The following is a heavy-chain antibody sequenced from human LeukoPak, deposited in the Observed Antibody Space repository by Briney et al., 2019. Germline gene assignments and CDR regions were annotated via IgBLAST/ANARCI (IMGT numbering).Heavy chain of an antibody. CDR2: INHSGST. D-gene: IGHD3-10*01. Sequence: PSETLSLTCTVSGGSISGYYWSWIRQPPGKGLEWIGEINHSGSTNYNPSLKSRVTISVDTSKNQFSLKLSSVTAADTAVYYCARLRGHRYYGSGSYFDHWGQGTLVTVSS. V-gene: IGHV4-34*01. CDR1: GGSISGYY. J-gene: IGHJ4*02. CDR3: ARLRGHRYYGSGSYFDH.